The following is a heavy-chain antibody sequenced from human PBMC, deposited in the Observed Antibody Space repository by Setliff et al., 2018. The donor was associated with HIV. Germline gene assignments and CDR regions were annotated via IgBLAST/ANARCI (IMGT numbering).Heavy chain of an antibody. Sequence: ASVKVSCKASGYTFTSYYMHWVRQAPGQGLEWMGIINPSGGSTSYAQKFQGRVTITRNTSISTAYMELSSLRSEDTAVYYCARARPYNWNYVGYYYMDVWGKGTTVTVSS. CDR1: GYTFTSYY. V-gene: IGHV1-46*01. J-gene: IGHJ6*03. CDR3: ARARPYNWNYVGYYYMDV. CDR2: INPSGGST. D-gene: IGHD1-7*01.